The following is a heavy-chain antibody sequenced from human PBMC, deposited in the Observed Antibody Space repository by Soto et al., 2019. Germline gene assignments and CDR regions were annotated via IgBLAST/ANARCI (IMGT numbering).Heavy chain of an antibody. V-gene: IGHV1-2*04. CDR1: GYTFTGYY. Sequence: ASVKVSCKASGYTFTGYYMHWVRQAPGQGLEWMGWINPNSGGTNYAQKFQGWVTMTRDTSISTAYMELSRLRSDDTAVYYCARDSATVSSYHSWFDPWGQGTLVTVSS. CDR3: ARDSATVSSYHSWFDP. D-gene: IGHD4-17*01. CDR2: INPNSGGT. J-gene: IGHJ5*02.